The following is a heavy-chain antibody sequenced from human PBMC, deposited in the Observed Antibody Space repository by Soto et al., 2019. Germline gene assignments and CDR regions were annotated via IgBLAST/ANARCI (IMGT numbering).Heavy chain of an antibody. CDR3: ATAASTYFDS. D-gene: IGHD1-1*01. V-gene: IGHV4-39*01. Sequence: QVQLQQSGPGLLKPSETLSLTCTVSGGSISSPSYNWGWVRQPPGKGPEWIGSFFYGGRTHYSPSLESRLSISVDTARSQVSLILTSVTAADTAVYYCATAASTYFDSWGQGALVVVSS. CDR1: GGSISSPSYN. J-gene: IGHJ4*02. CDR2: FFYGGRT.